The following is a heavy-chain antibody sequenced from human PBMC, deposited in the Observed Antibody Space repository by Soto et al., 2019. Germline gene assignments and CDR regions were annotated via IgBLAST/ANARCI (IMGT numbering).Heavy chain of an antibody. J-gene: IGHJ4*02. CDR3: ARVRPGDYVFDY. CDR2: IYYSGST. Sequence: PSETLSLTCTVSGGSISGYYWSWIRQPPGKGLEWIGYIYYSGSTNYNPSLKSRVTISVDTSKNQFSLKLSSVTAADTAVYYCARVRPGDYVFDYWGQGTLVTVSS. V-gene: IGHV4-59*01. D-gene: IGHD4-17*01. CDR1: GGSISGYY.